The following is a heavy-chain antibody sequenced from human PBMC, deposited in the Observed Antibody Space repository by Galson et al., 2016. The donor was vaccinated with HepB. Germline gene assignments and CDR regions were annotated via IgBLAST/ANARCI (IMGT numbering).Heavy chain of an antibody. Sequence: TLSLTCSVSGGSISSGADYWSWIRHHPVKGLEWIGYIYYSGRTSYNPSLKSRITMSVDRSKNQFSLRLTSVTVADAAVYDCARGRGRYGSSTGFDYWGQGLLVSVSS. CDR3: ARGRGRYGSSTGFDY. CDR1: GGSISSGADY. D-gene: IGHD3-16*01. J-gene: IGHJ4*02. CDR2: IYYSGRT. V-gene: IGHV4-31*03.